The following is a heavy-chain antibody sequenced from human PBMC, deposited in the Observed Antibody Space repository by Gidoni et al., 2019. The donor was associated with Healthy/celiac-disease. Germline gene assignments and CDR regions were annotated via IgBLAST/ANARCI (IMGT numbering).Heavy chain of an antibody. CDR2: ISWNSGSI. V-gene: IGHV3-9*01. J-gene: IGHJ4*02. D-gene: IGHD3-22*01. CDR1: GFTFADYA. Sequence: EVQLVESGGGLVQPGRSLRLSCAASGFTFADYAMHWVRQAPGKGLEWVSGISWNSGSIGYADSVKGRFTISRDNAKNSLYLQMNSLRAEDTALYYCAKEGYYDSSGYLDYWGQGTLVTVSS. CDR3: AKEGYYDSSGYLDY.